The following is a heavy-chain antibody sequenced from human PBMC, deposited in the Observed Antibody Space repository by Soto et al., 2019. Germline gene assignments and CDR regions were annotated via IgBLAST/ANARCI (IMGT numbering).Heavy chain of an antibody. Sequence: EVQLLESGGGLVQPGGSLRLSCAASGFTFSSYAMSWVRQAPGKGLEWVSAISGSGGSTYYADSVKGRFTISRDNSKSTLYLQMNSLRAEDTAVYYCAKGWAVVPAATLDYWGQGTLVTVSS. CDR1: GFTFSSYA. V-gene: IGHV3-23*01. J-gene: IGHJ4*02. CDR3: AKGWAVVPAATLDY. CDR2: ISGSGGST. D-gene: IGHD2-2*01.